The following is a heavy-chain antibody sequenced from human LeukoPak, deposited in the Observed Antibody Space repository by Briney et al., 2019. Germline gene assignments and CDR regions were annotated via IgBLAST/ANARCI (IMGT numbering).Heavy chain of an antibody. J-gene: IGHJ4*02. CDR2: LGTAGDT. D-gene: IGHD5-24*01. CDR1: GFTLTNYA. CDR3: ARQSTPHGNFDY. Sequence: GGSLRLSCAASGFTLTNYAMHWVRQPAGEGLEWVSALGTAGDTFYPGSVKGRLTISRDNAKKSLFLQMNSLRVEDTAIYYCARQSTPHGNFDYWGQGTLVTVSS. V-gene: IGHV3-13*01.